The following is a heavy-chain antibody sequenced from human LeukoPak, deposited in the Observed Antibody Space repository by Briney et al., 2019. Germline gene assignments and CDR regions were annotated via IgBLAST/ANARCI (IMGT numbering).Heavy chain of an antibody. V-gene: IGHV3-15*01. CDR3: PTVFGELLLFDY. CDR1: GFTFGNAW. J-gene: IGHJ4*02. D-gene: IGHD3-10*02. Sequence: GRSLRLSCAASGFTFGNAWISWVRQAPGRVLGWVGRIKSNTDGGTTDYAAPVKGRFPISRDHSQTTLCLQMNSLNTENTAVYYCPTVFGELLLFDYWGQRTLVTVS. CDR2: IKSNTDGGTT.